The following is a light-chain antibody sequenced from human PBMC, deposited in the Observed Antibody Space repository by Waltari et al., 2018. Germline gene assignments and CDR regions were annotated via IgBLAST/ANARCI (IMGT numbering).Light chain of an antibody. V-gene: IGKV3-20*01. J-gene: IGKJ4*01. Sequence: EIVLTQSPGTLSLSPGERATLPCRASQTVSTTYLAWYQQKPGQAPTLVIHDTSSRATGIPDRFSGSGSGTDFSLTISSLEPEDFAVYYCQQYDISPLTFGGGTKVETK. CDR2: DTS. CDR3: QQYDISPLT. CDR1: QTVSTTY.